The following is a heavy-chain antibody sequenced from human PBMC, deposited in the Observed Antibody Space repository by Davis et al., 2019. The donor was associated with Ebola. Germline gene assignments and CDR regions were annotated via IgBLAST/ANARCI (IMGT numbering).Heavy chain of an antibody. CDR3: ARGDTRSDTAMPTRYYYYYGMDV. V-gene: IGHV3-30*03. J-gene: IGHJ6*04. CDR2: ISYDGSNK. D-gene: IGHD5-18*01. CDR1: GFTFSSYG. Sequence: PGGSLRLSCAASGFTFSSYGMHWVRQAPGKGLEWVAVISYDGSNKYYADSVKGRFTISRDNSKNTLYLQMNSLRAEDTAVYYCARGDTRSDTAMPTRYYYYYGMDVWGKGTTVTVSS.